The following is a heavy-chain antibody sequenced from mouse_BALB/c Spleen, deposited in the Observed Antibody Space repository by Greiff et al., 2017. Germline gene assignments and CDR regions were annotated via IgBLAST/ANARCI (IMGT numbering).Heavy chain of an antibody. CDR1: GYSFTSGY. Sequence: EVQLVESGPSLVKPSQSLSLTCTVSGYSFTSGYWNWVRQCPGNNLEYMGYISHCGSTYYNPSLISRISITRDTTKNQYYLQLNSVTTEDTATYYCAGGGNYLTSVAYYFDYWGQGTTLTVSS. V-gene: IGHV3-8*02. CDR3: AGGGNYLTSVAYYFDY. J-gene: IGHJ2*01. CDR2: ISHCGST. D-gene: IGHD2-1*01.